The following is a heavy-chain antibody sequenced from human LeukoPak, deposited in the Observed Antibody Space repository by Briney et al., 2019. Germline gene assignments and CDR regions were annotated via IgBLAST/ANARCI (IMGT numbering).Heavy chain of an antibody. CDR1: GFTFSSYG. CDR3: AKDSSSFYYYDSSGYHGISDY. V-gene: IGHV3-30*02. Sequence: GGSLRLSCAASGFTFSSYGMHWVRQAPGKGLEWVAFIRYDGSNKYCADSVKGRFTISRDNSKNTLYMQMNSLRAEDTAVYYCAKDSSSFYYYDSSGYHGISDYWGQGTLVTVSS. D-gene: IGHD3-22*01. J-gene: IGHJ4*02. CDR2: IRYDGSNK.